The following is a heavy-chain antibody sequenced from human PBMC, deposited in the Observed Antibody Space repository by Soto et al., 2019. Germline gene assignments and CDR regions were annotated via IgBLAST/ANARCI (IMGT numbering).Heavy chain of an antibody. CDR1: GYTFNDYF. Sequence: SVKVSCKAYGYTFNDYFLNWVGPAPAQGLEWMVWINSNTGGTNYAQKFQGRVTMTRETPIITAYXEVSWLKAEDTPVYYCARVSEEIQLVFDYWGQGTSVIGSS. CDR3: ARVSEEIQLVFDY. V-gene: IGHV1-2*02. J-gene: IGHJ4*02. CDR2: INSNTGGT. D-gene: IGHD5-18*01.